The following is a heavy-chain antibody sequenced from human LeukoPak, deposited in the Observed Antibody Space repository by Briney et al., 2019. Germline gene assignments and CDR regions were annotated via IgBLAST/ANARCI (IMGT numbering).Heavy chain of an antibody. CDR2: IGPTGSDR. CDR1: GLTFSTSG. J-gene: IGHJ4*02. CDR3: ATETNGRHYDY. Sequence: GGSLRLSCTASGLTFSTSGFNWVRQAPGKGLEWVASIGPTGSDRYHADSIKGRFTISRDNANNFLYLQLNSLRAEDTAVYYCATETNGRHYDYWGQGTLLTVSS. D-gene: IGHD1-14*01. V-gene: IGHV3-21*06.